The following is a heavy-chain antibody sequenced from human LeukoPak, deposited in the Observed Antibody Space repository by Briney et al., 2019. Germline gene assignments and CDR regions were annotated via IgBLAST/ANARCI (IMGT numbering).Heavy chain of an antibody. V-gene: IGHV3-23*01. CDR3: ARELLGGLRGFWDV. J-gene: IGHJ6*04. CDR2: ISGSGGST. CDR1: GFTLSSYA. Sequence: GASLRLSCAASGFTLSSYAMSWVRQAPGKGLEWVSAISGSGGSTYYADSVKGRFTISRDNSKNTLYLQMNSLRAEDTAVYYCARELLGGLRGFWDVWGKGTTVTVSS. D-gene: IGHD4-23*01.